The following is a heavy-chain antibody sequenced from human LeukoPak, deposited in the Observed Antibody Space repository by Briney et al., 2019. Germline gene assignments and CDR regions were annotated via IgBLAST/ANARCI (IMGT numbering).Heavy chain of an antibody. J-gene: IGHJ4*02. D-gene: IGHD2-15*01. V-gene: IGHV3-23*01. CDR3: AKALGREILGYCSGGSCLFDY. Sequence: QPGGSLRLSCAASGFTFSSYAMSWVRQAPGKGLEWVSAISGSGGSTYYADSVKGRFTISRDNSKNTLYLQMNSLRAEDTAVYYCAKALGREILGYCSGGSCLFDYWGQGTLVTVSS. CDR2: ISGSGGST. CDR1: GFTFSSYA.